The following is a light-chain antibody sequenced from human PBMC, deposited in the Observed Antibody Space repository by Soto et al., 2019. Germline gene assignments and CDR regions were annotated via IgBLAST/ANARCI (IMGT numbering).Light chain of an antibody. J-gene: IGKJ5*01. CDR3: QQTYMTPIT. Sequence: DIQMTQSPSSLSASVGGRVTITSRPSARINNYLNWYQQKTGRDPKLLIXSASSLQSGIPSRFSGSGSGTEFTDFTLTISSLKPEDFETYYCQQTYMTPITFGQGTRLEIK. CDR2: SAS. V-gene: IGKV1-39*01. CDR1: ARINNY.